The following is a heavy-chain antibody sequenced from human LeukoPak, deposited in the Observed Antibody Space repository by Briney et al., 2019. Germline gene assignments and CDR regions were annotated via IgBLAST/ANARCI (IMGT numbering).Heavy chain of an antibody. J-gene: IGHJ5*02. CDR2: IWYDGSNK. Sequence: GRSLRLSCAASGFTFSSYGMHWVRQAPGKGLEWVAFIWYDGSNKHYADSVKGRFTISRDNSKNTLYLQMNSLRAEDTAVYYCARDEQWLVSWWFDPWGQGTLVTASS. V-gene: IGHV3-33*01. CDR3: ARDEQWLVSWWFDP. D-gene: IGHD6-19*01. CDR1: GFTFSSYG.